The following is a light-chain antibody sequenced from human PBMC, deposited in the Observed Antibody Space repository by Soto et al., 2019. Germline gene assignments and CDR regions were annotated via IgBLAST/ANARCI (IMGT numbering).Light chain of an antibody. CDR3: QQHESYPRT. J-gene: IGKJ1*01. CDR1: QSINTW. Sequence: DIQMTQSPSTLSASVGDRVTITCRASQSINTWLAWYEQKPGKAHRLLIYTASSLESGVPSRFSGSGSGPEFTLTISCLQPDDFATYYCQQHESYPRTFGQGTKVEIK. CDR2: TAS. V-gene: IGKV1-5*03.